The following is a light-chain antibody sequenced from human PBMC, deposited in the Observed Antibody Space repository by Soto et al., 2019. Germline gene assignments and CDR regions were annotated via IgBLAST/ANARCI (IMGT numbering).Light chain of an antibody. CDR2: DAS. CDR1: QSISLS. V-gene: IGKV1-5*01. Sequence: DIQMTQSPSTRSASVGDRFTITCRASQSISLSLAWYQQKPGKAPDLLISDASNLERGVPSRFSGSGSGTEFTLTISSLQPDDFATYYCQQYNSYWTFGPGTKVDIK. J-gene: IGKJ1*01. CDR3: QQYNSYWT.